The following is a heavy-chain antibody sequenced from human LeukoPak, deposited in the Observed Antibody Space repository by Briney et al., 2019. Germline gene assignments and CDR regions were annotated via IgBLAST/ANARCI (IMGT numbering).Heavy chain of an antibody. CDR1: GGSLSSYY. CDR2: IYYSGST. Sequence: SETLSLTCTVSGGSLSSYYWSCIRQPPGNGLEWIGYIYYSGSTNYNPSLKSRVTISVDTSKNQFSLKLSSVTAADTAVYYCARVVRIIIVGATYYFDYWGQGTLVTVSS. CDR3: ARVVRIIIVGATYYFDY. V-gene: IGHV4-59*01. D-gene: IGHD1-26*01. J-gene: IGHJ4*02.